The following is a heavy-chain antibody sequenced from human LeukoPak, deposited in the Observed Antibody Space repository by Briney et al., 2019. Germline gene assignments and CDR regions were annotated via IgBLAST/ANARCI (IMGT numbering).Heavy chain of an antibody. CDR2: ISSSGSTI. V-gene: IGHV3-48*03. J-gene: IGHJ4*02. CDR1: GFTFSSYE. CDR3: AREGVYDSWDY. Sequence: GGSLRLSCAASGFTFSSYEMNWVRQAPGRGLVWVSYISSSGSTIYYADSVKGRFTISRDNAKNSLYLQMNSLRAEDTAVYYCAREGVYDSWDYWGQGTLVTVSS. D-gene: IGHD3-3*01.